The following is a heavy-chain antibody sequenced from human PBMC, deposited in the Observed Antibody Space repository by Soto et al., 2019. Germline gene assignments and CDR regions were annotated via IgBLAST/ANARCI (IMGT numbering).Heavy chain of an antibody. J-gene: IGHJ4*02. D-gene: IGHD3-3*01. CDR2: LSTDGGST. Sequence: GSLRLSCAASGFTFSYFGMNWVRQAPGKGLEWVSALSTDGGSTYYADSVKGRFTISRDNAKNTLFLQMNSLRAEDTAIYYCAKSRDSTIFGVVIYYFDSWGQGTLVTVSS. CDR3: AKSRDSTIFGVVIYYFDS. V-gene: IGHV3-23*01. CDR1: GFTFSYFG.